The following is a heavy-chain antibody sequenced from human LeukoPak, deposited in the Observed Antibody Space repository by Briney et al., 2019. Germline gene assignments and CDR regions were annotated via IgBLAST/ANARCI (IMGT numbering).Heavy chain of an antibody. CDR1: GFTFSSYG. CDR2: IWYDGSNK. V-gene: IGHV3-33*01. CDR3: ARGLFTYYGMDV. J-gene: IGHJ6*02. Sequence: PGGSLRLSCAAPGFTFSSYGMHWVRQAPGKGLEWVAVIWYDGSNKYYADSVKGRFTISRDNSKNTLYLQMNSLRAEDTAVYYCARGLFTYYGMDVWGQGTTVTVSS.